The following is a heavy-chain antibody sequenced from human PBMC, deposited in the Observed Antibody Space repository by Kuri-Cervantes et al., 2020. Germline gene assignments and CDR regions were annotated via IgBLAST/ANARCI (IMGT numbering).Heavy chain of an antibody. CDR3: ARGQHGLDY. CDR1: GFTFGDYA. CDR2: IRSKAYSATT. V-gene: IGHV3-49*03. D-gene: IGHD5-24*01. J-gene: IGHJ4*02. Sequence: GESLKISCTASGFTFGDYAMSWFRQAPGKGLEWVGFIRSKAYSATTENAASVKGRFTISRDDSKSIAYLQMNSLKTEDTALYFCARGQHGLDYWGQGTLVTVSS.